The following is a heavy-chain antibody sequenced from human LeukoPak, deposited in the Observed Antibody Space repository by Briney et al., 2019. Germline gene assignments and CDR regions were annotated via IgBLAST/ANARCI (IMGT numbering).Heavy chain of an antibody. D-gene: IGHD6-19*01. V-gene: IGHV4-59*01. CDR3: ARAKGGGSLSGWYYNWFDP. CDR1: GGSISSYY. CDR2: IYYSGST. Sequence: SETLSLTCTVSGGSISSYYWSWIRQPPGKGLEWIGYIYYSGSTNYNPSLKSRVTISVDTSKNQFSLKLSSVTAADTAVYYCARAKGGGSLSGWYYNWFDPWGQGTLVTVSS. J-gene: IGHJ5*02.